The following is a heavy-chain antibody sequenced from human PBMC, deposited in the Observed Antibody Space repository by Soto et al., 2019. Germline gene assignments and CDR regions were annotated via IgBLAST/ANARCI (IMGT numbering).Heavy chain of an antibody. Sequence: QVQLVHSGAEVKKPGSSVTVSCKASGGTFSSYIISWVRQAPGQGLEWMGRIIPILGIANYAQKFQGRVTITADKSTSTAYMELSSLRSEDTAVYYCANKDYDSSEYYYYGMDVWGQGTTVTVSS. CDR3: ANKDYDSSEYYYYGMDV. V-gene: IGHV1-69*02. D-gene: IGHD3-22*01. CDR1: GGTFSSYI. J-gene: IGHJ6*02. CDR2: IIPILGIA.